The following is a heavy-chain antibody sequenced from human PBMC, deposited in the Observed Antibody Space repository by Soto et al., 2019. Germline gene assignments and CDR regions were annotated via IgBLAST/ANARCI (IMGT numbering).Heavy chain of an antibody. CDR1: GGSISSYY. D-gene: IGHD3-22*01. V-gene: IGHV4-4*07. CDR2: IYTSGST. Sequence: QVQLQESGPGLVKPSETLSLTCTVSGGSISSYYWSWIRQPAGKGLEWIGRIYTSGSTNYNPSLNSRVTMSVDTSKNQFALKLSSVTAADTAVYYCARAGYYDSSGYLTHWGQGTLVTVSS. CDR3: ARAGYYDSSGYLTH. J-gene: IGHJ4*02.